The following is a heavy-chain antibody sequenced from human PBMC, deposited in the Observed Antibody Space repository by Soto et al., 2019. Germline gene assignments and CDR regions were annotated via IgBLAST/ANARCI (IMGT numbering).Heavy chain of an antibody. D-gene: IGHD5-18*01. CDR2: IYYSGST. CDR1: GGSISSSSYY. J-gene: IGHJ6*02. V-gene: IGHV4-39*01. Sequence: SETLSLTCTVSGGSISSSSYYWGWIRQPPGKGLEWIGSIYYSGSTYYNPSLKSRVTISVDTSKNQFSLKLSSVTAADTAVYYCACIFSGGYGYGFYYYGMDVWGQGTTVS. CDR3: ACIFSGGYGYGFYYYGMDV.